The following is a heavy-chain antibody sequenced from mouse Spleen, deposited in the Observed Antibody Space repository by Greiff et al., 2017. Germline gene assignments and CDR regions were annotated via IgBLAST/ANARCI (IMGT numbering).Heavy chain of an antibody. Sequence: VQGVESGPGLVAPSQSLSITCTVSGFSLTSYGVHWVRQPPGKGLEWLGVIWAGGSTNYNSALMSRLSISKDNSKSQVFLKMNSLQTDDTAMYYWARDRDITTATKSFAYWGQGTLVTVSA. J-gene: IGHJ3*01. CDR2: IWAGGST. D-gene: IGHD1-2*01. V-gene: IGHV2-9*02. CDR3: ARDRDITTATKSFAY. CDR1: GFSLTSYG.